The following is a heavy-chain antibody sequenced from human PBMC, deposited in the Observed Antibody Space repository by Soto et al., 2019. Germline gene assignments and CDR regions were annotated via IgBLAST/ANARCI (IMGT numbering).Heavy chain of an antibody. CDR2: ITGSDTGT. CDR3: AKGFINGRWYAED. Sequence: EVHLLESGGGFVHPGESLRLSCGASGFTFSTCVMTWVRQAPGKGLEWVSCITGSDTGTHYADSVKGRFTISRDNSKNRMYLQMNTLSVEDTGVYYCAKGFINGRWYAEDWGQGTLVTVSS. V-gene: IGHV3-23*01. D-gene: IGHD6-13*01. J-gene: IGHJ4*02. CDR1: GFTFSTCV.